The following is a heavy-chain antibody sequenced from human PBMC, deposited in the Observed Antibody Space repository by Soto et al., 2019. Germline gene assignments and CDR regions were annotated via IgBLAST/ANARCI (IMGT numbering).Heavy chain of an antibody. CDR2: IYPGDSDT. CDR3: AKHEGYCSSTTCSNFDY. J-gene: IGHJ4*02. CDR1: GFTFTSYW. V-gene: IGHV5-51*07. D-gene: IGHD2-2*01. Sequence: GESLKISCKASGFTFTSYWIAWVHQMPGKGLEWMGIIYPGDSDTSYSPSFQGQVTISADKSINTAYLQWSSLKALDTAMYYCAKHEGYCSSTTCSNFDYWGQGTLVTVSS.